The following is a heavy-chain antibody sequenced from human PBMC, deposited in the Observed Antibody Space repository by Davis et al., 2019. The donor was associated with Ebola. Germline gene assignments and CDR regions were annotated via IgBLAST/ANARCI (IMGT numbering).Heavy chain of an antibody. CDR1: GGSFSNYY. D-gene: IGHD6-19*01. V-gene: IGHV4-59*13. J-gene: IGHJ2*01. CDR3: ARMDTSDWYWFFDL. Sequence: PSETLSFTCTVSGGSFSNYYWTWIRQTPGKGLEWIGNIFYSGYANYNHSLKSRVTISVDTSKNQFSLKLISVTAADTAVYYCARMDTSDWYWFFDLWGRGSFVAVSS. CDR2: IFYSGYA.